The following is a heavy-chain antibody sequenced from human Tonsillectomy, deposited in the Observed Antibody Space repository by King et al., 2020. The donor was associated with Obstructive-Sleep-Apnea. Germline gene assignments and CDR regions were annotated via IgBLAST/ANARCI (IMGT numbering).Heavy chain of an antibody. Sequence: VQLVESGGGLVQPGGSLRLSCAASGFTFSSYAMSWVRQAPGKGLEWVLSISASGGRTYYADSVKGRFTISRDNSKNMLYLQMNSLRAEDTAVYYCAKRDIAAVVTDYWGQGTLVTVSS. V-gene: IGHV3-23*04. CDR3: AKRDIAAVVTDY. CDR2: ISASGGRT. J-gene: IGHJ4*02. D-gene: IGHD6-13*01. CDR1: GFTFSSYA.